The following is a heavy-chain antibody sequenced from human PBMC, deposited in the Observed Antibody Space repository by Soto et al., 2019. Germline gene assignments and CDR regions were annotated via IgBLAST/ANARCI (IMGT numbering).Heavy chain of an antibody. D-gene: IGHD3-16*01. Sequence: QVQLVESGRGVVQPGRSLRLSCAASGFSFRSHAMHWVRQAPGKGLEWVAQIWYDASNKYYGNSVRGRFTISRDYSKSMVYLQMDGLRAEDTAMYYCARDGQRAMPYAMDAWGQGTMVTVSS. J-gene: IGHJ6*02. CDR2: IWYDASNK. CDR1: GFSFRSHA. CDR3: ARDGQRAMPYAMDA. V-gene: IGHV3-33*01.